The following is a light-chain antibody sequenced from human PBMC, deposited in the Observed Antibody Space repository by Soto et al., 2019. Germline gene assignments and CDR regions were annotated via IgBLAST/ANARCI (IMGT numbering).Light chain of an antibody. CDR2: LEGSGSY. V-gene: IGLV4-60*02. J-gene: IGLJ3*02. Sequence: QTVVTQSSSASASLGSSVKLTCTLSSGHSSYIIAWHQQQPGKAPRYLMKLEGSGSYNKGSGVPDRFSGSSSGADRYLTTSNLHYEDEADYYCETWDSNTHTVFGGGTKVTVL. CDR3: ETWDSNTHTV. CDR1: SGHSSYI.